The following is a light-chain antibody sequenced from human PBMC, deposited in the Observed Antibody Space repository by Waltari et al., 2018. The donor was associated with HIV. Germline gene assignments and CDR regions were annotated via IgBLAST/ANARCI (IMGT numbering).Light chain of an antibody. CDR1: SSDVGGYNY. CDR2: EVS. Sequence: QSALTQPPSASGSPGQSVTISCTGTSSDVGGYNYVSWYQQHPGKAPKLMIYEVSKRPSGFPVRFSGSKSGNTASLTVSGLQADDEADYYCSSYAGCDVVFGGGTKLTVL. CDR3: SSYAGCDVV. J-gene: IGLJ2*01. V-gene: IGLV2-8*01.